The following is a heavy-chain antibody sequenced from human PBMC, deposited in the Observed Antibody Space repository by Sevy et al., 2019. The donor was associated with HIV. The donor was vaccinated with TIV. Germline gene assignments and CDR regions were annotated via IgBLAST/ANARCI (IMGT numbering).Heavy chain of an antibody. CDR3: AREGCSRPHDY. J-gene: IGHJ4*02. Sequence: GGSLRLSCAASGFAFHEYSMSWIRQAPGKGLEWVATLSFGCGKINYADSVKGRFTISRDNSKNSFYLHMDNLRVEDTALYYCAREGCSRPHDYWGQGTRVTVSS. CDR2: LSFGCGKI. CDR1: GFAFHEYS. V-gene: IGHV3-23*01. D-gene: IGHD2-8*01.